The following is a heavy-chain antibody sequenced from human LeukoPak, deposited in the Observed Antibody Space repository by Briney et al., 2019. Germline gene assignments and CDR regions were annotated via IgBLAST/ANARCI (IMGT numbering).Heavy chain of an antibody. J-gene: IGHJ4*02. Sequence: GGSLRLSCAAPGFTFSSYSMNWVRQAPGKGLEWVSSISSSSSYIYYADSVKGRFTISRDNAKNSLYLQMNSLRAEDTAVYYCARVDSYYDSSGYPDYWGQGTLVTVSS. D-gene: IGHD3-22*01. V-gene: IGHV3-21*01. CDR3: ARVDSYYDSSGYPDY. CDR2: ISSSSSYI. CDR1: GFTFSSYS.